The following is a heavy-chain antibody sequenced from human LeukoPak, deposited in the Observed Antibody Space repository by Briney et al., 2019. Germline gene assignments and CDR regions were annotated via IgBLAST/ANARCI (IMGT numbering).Heavy chain of an antibody. V-gene: IGHV3-30*18. CDR1: GFTFSSYG. D-gene: IGHD6-13*01. J-gene: IGHJ4*02. CDR3: AKDDRGVYSSSWYGIDY. CDR2: ISYDGSNK. Sequence: GGSLRLSCAASGFTFSSYGMHWVRQAPGKGLEWVAVISYDGSNKYYADSVKGRFTISRDNSKNTLYLQMNSLRAEDTAVYYCAKDDRGVYSSSWYGIDYWGQGTLVTVSS.